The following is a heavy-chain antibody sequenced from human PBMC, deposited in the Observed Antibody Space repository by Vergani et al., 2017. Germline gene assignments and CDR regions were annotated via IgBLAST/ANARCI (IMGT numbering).Heavy chain of an antibody. CDR1: GFSFSSYW. V-gene: IGHV3-74*01. J-gene: IGHJ4*02. D-gene: IGHD2-21*02. Sequence: EVQLVESGGGLVQPGGSLRLSCAASGFSFSSYWMHWVRQVPGKGLVWVSRINSDGSSTSYADSVKGRFTISRDNAKNSLYLQMNSLRAEDTAVYYCAREMTSGLTFDYWGQGTLVTVSS. CDR3: AREMTSGLTFDY. CDR2: INSDGSST.